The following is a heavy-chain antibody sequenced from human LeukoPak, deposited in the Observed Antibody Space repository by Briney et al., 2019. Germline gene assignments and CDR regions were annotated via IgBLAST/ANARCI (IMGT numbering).Heavy chain of an antibody. CDR2: ISYDGSIN. D-gene: IGHD6-13*01. CDR3: ARGSYSSSWKTFDY. Sequence: SGGSLRLSCAASGFTFSSYAMHWVRQAPGKGLEWVALISYDGSINDYADSVKGRFTISRDNSKNTLYLQMNSLRADDTAVYYRARGSYSSSWKTFDYWGQGTLVTVSS. V-gene: IGHV3-30*04. J-gene: IGHJ4*02. CDR1: GFTFSSYA.